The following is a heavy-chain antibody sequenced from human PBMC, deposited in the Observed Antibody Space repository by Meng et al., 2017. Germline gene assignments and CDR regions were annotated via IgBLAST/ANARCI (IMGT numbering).Heavy chain of an antibody. V-gene: IGHV1-69*13. CDR1: GGTFSSYA. J-gene: IGHJ5*02. CDR2: IIPIFGTA. D-gene: IGHD6-13*01. Sequence: SVKVSCKASGGTFSSYAISWVRQAPGQGLEWMGGIIPIFGTANYAQKFQGGVTITADESTSTAYMELSSLRSEDTAVYYCARFIAAAGENWFDPWGQGTLVTVSS. CDR3: ARFIAAAGENWFDP.